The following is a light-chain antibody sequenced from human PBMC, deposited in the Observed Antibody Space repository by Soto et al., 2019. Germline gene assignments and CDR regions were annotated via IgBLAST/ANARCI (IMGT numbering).Light chain of an antibody. CDR1: QSVSSSY. J-gene: IGKJ3*01. V-gene: IGKV3-20*01. CDR3: QQYGSSPSCT. CDR2: CAS. Sequence: EIVLTQSPGTLSLSPGERATLSCRASQSVSSSYLAWYQQKPGQAPRLLIYCASGRATGIPDRFSGSGSGTDFTHTISGLEPEDFAVYYCQQYGSSPSCTFGPGTKVDIK.